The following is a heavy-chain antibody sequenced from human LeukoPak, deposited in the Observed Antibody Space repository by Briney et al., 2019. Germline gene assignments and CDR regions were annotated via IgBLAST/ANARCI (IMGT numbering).Heavy chain of an antibody. CDR2: ISGSGGST. J-gene: IGHJ4*02. D-gene: IGHD3-3*01. Sequence: RTGGSLRLSCAASGFTFSSYAMSWVRQAPGKGLEWVSAISGSGGSTYYADSVKGRFTISRDNSKNTLYLQMNSLRAEDTAVYYCAKLYDFWSGYFAYWGQGTLVTVSS. CDR3: AKLYDFWSGYFAY. V-gene: IGHV3-23*01. CDR1: GFTFSSYA.